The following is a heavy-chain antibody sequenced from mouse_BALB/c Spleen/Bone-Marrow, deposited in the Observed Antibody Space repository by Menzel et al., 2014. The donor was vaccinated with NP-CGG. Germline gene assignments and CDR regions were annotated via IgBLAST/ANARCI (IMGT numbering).Heavy chain of an antibody. J-gene: IGHJ3*01. Sequence: VQLQQSGPELVKHGASVKMSCKASGYTFTSYVMHWVKQKPGQGLEWIGHINPYNDGTKYNEKFKGKATLTSDKSSSTAYMELSSLTSEDSAVYYWARDGDYDWFAYWGQGTLVTVSA. CDR3: ARDGDYDWFAY. D-gene: IGHD2-4*01. CDR2: INPYNDGT. V-gene: IGHV1-14*01. CDR1: GYTFTSYV.